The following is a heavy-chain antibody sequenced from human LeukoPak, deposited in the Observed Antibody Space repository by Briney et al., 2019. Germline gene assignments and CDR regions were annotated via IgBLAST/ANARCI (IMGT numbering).Heavy chain of an antibody. Sequence: KLSEPLSLTCAVYGGSFSGYYWSWTRQPPGKGLEWIGEINHSGVTNYTPSLKSRVTISVDTSKNQFSLKLSSVTAADTAVYYCARVSFFRWAATRPSCYYYYMDVWGKGTTVTISS. CDR2: INHSGVT. CDR1: GGSFSGYY. D-gene: IGHD2-15*01. CDR3: ARVSFFRWAATRPSCYYYYMDV. V-gene: IGHV4-34*01. J-gene: IGHJ6*03.